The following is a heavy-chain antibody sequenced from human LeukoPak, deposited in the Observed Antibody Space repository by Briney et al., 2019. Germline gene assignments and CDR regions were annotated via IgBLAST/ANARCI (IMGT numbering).Heavy chain of an antibody. V-gene: IGHV3-30*02. Sequence: GGSLRLSCAASGFTFSSYGMYWVRQAPGKGLEWVAFIGYDGSNKYFADSVRGRFTISRDNSKNTLYLQMNSLRTEDTAVYYCAKSQDLSDYWGQGTLVTVAS. D-gene: IGHD3-3*02. J-gene: IGHJ4*02. CDR2: IGYDGSNK. CDR3: AKSQDLSDY. CDR1: GFTFSSYG.